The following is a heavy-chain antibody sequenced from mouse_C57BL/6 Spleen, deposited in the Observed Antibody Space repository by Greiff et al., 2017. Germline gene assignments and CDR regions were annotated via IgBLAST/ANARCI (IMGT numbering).Heavy chain of an antibody. J-gene: IGHJ2*01. V-gene: IGHV1-55*01. CDR3: AKTAQATYYFDY. Sequence: QVQLQQPGAELVKPGASVKMSCKASGYTFTSYWITWVKQRPGQGLEWIGDIYPGSGSTNYNEKFKSKATLTVDTSSSTAYIQLSSLTSEDSAVYYCAKTAQATYYFDYWGKGTTLTVSS. CDR2: IYPGSGST. CDR1: GYTFTSYW. D-gene: IGHD3-2*02.